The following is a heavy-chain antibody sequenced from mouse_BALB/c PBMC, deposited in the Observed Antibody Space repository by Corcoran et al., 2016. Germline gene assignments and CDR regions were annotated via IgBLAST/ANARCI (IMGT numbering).Heavy chain of an antibody. CDR3: ARSTITTGAFDY. Sequence: QIQLVQSGPELKKPGETVKISCKASGYTFTDYSMHWVKQAPGKGLKWMGWINTETGEPTYADDFKGRFAFSLETSASTAYLQINNLKNEDTATYFCARSTITTGAFDYWGQGTTLTVSS. CDR1: GYTFTDYS. D-gene: IGHD2-4*01. CDR2: INTETGEP. V-gene: IGHV9-2-1*01. J-gene: IGHJ2*01.